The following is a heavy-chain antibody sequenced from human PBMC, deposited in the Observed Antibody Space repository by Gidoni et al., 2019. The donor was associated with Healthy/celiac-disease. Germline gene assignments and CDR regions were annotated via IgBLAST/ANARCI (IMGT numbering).Heavy chain of an antibody. Sequence: QVQLQESGPGLVKPSQTLSLTCTVSGGSISSGGSYWSWIRQHPGKGLEWIGYIYYLGSTYYNPSLKSRFTISVDTSKNQFSLKLSSVTAADTAVYYCARDTTDCSSTSCYTGVLDVWGQGTTVTVSS. D-gene: IGHD2-2*02. V-gene: IGHV4-31*03. CDR2: IYYLGST. CDR3: ARDTTDCSSTSCYTGVLDV. J-gene: IGHJ6*02. CDR1: GGSISSGGSY.